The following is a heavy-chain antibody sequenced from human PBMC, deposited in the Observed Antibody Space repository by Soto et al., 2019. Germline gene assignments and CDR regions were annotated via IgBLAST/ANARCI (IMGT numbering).Heavy chain of an antibody. CDR3: AKDPSIFIKLRFSAVDP. Sequence: GGSLRLSCAASGFTFSSYGMHWVRQAPGKGLEWVAVISYDGSNKYYADSVKGRFTISRDNSKNTLYLQMNSLRAEDTAVYYCAKDPSIFIKLRFSAVDPWGQGTLVTVSS. CDR1: GFTFSSYG. D-gene: IGHD3-3*01. J-gene: IGHJ5*02. V-gene: IGHV3-30*18. CDR2: ISYDGSNK.